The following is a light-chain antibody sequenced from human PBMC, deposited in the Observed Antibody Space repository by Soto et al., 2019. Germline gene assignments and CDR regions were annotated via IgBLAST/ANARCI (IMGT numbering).Light chain of an antibody. V-gene: IGKV3-20*01. CDR3: QQYGSSLLT. J-gene: IGKJ4*01. Sequence: EIVLTQSPGTLSLSPGVRATLSCRASQTISSSSLAWYQQKPGQAPRLLIFGASSGATGIPDRFSGSGSGTDFTLTISRLEPEDFAVYYCQQYGSSLLTFGGGTKVEI. CDR1: QTISSSS. CDR2: GAS.